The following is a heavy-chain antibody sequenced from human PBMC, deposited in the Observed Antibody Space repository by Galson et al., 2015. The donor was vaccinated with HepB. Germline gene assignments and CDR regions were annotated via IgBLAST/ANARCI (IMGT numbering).Heavy chain of an antibody. Sequence: QSGAEVKKPGESLRISCKGSGYSFTSYWISWVRQMPGKGLEWMGRIDPSDSYTNYSPSFQGHVTISADKSISTAYLQWSSLKASDTAMYYCARHAIVVVPAAIARVGYYYYMDVWGKGTTVTVSS. CDR2: IDPSDSYT. V-gene: IGHV5-10-1*01. J-gene: IGHJ6*03. CDR1: GYSFTSYW. D-gene: IGHD2-2*01. CDR3: ARHAIVVVPAAIARVGYYYYMDV.